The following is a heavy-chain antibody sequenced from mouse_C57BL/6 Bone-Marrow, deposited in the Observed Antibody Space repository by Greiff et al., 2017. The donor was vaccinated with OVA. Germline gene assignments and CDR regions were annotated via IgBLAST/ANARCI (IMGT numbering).Heavy chain of an antibody. V-gene: IGHV1-19*01. CDR1: GYTFTDYY. CDR3: ARSRGSAYYYGSSSWWYFDV. D-gene: IGHD1-1*01. J-gene: IGHJ1*03. CDR2: INPYNGGT. Sequence: EVKLQESGPVLVKPGASVKMSCKASGYTFTDYYMNWVKQSHGKSLEWIGVINPYNGGTSYNQKFKGKATLTVDKSSSTAYMELNSLTSEDSAVYYCARSRGSAYYYGSSSWWYFDVWGTGTTVTVSS.